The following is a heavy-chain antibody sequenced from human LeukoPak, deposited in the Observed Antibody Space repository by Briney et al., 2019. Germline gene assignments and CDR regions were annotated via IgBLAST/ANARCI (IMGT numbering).Heavy chain of an antibody. CDR1: GFTFSSHW. CDR2: IKTDGSEE. CDR3: ARDWNGSGWPTDC. Sequence: GGSLRLSCAASGFTFSSHWMSWVRQAPGKGLEWVAIIKTDGSEEDYVDAVKGRFTISRDNAKNCLYLQMNNLRAEDTAVYYCARDWNGSGWPTDCWGQGTLVTVSS. J-gene: IGHJ4*02. V-gene: IGHV3-7*05. D-gene: IGHD6-19*01.